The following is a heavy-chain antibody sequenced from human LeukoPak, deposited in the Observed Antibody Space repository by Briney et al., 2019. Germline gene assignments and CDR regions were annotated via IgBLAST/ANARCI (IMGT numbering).Heavy chain of an antibody. D-gene: IGHD2-15*01. Sequence: SVKVSCKASGYTFTSYGISWVRQAPGQGLEWMGGIIPIFGTANYAQKFQGRVTITADESTSTAYMELSSLRSEDTAVYYCARSKGGYLDYWGQGTLVTVSS. J-gene: IGHJ4*02. V-gene: IGHV1-69*13. CDR2: IIPIFGTA. CDR3: ARSKGGYLDY. CDR1: GYTFTSYG.